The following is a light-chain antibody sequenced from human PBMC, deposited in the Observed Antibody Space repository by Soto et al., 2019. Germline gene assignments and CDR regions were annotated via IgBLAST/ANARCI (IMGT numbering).Light chain of an antibody. Sequence: EIVLTQSPGTLSLSPGERATVSCRASQSVSSSYLAWYQQKGGQAPRLLIYGASSRATGIPDRFSGSGSGTDSTLTISRLEPEDFAVYYCQQYVRSPWTFGQGTKVEIK. J-gene: IGKJ1*01. CDR1: QSVSSSY. CDR3: QQYVRSPWT. CDR2: GAS. V-gene: IGKV3-20*01.